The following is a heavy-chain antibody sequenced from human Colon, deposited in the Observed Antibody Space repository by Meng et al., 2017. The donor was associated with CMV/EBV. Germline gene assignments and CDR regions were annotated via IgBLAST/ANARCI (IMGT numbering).Heavy chain of an antibody. CDR2: ISGSGLST. CDR3: ATGADLPTFWNGFAY. V-gene: IGHV3-23*01. Sequence: GESLKISCEASGFTFGSYDMTWVRQAPGKGLEWVSSISGSGLSTFYSDAVEGRFSISRDNSRNTLYLQINSLRSDDTAVYYCATGADLPTFWNGFAYWGQGAVVTVSS. J-gene: IGHJ4*02. CDR1: GFTFGSYD. D-gene: IGHD3-3*01.